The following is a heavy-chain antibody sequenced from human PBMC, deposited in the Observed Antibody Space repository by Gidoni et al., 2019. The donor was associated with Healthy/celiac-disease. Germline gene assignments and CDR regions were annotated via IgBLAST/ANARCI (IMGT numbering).Heavy chain of an antibody. V-gene: IGHV1-8*01. CDR2: MNPNSGNT. D-gene: IGHD5-18*01. J-gene: IGHJ4*02. CDR3: ARWGYSPGY. Sequence: LEWMGWMNPNSGNTGYAQKFQGRVTMTRNTSISTAYMELSSLRSEDTAVYYCARWGYSPGYWGQGTLVTVSS.